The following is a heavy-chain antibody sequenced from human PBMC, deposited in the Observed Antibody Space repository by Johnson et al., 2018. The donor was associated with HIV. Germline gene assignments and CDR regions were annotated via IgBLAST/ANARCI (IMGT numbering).Heavy chain of an antibody. J-gene: IGHJ3*02. D-gene: IGHD5-18*01. CDR2: ISGSGGTT. CDR1: GFRFDNYG. V-gene: IGHV3-23*04. CDR3: ASEYSYGSHDAFDI. Sequence: EVQVVESGGGVVRHGGSLRLSCAASGFRFDNYGMRWVRQAPGKGLECVSGISGSGGTTYYADSVNGRFTISRDNSKNTLYLQMNSLRAEDTAVYYCASEYSYGSHDAFDIWGQGTMVTVSS.